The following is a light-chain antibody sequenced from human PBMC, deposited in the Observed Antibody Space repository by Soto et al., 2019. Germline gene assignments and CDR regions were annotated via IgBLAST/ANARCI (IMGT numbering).Light chain of an antibody. J-gene: IGKJ4*01. CDR3: QQYGTSPLT. CDR2: AAS. V-gene: IGKV3-20*01. Sequence: IVLTQSPATLSSFPGDRVSLSFMASQYINTRLAWYQHRPGQAPRLLIYAASSRATGIPDRFSGSGSGTDFTLTISRLEPEDFAIYYCQQYGTSPLTFGGGTKVDIK. CDR1: QYINTR.